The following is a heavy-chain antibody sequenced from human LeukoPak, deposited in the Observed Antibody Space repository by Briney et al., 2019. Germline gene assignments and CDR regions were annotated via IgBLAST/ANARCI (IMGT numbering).Heavy chain of an antibody. CDR1: GFTFSSYG. Sequence: GGSLRLSCAASGFTFSSYGMHWVRQAPGKGLEWVAVISYDGSNKYYADSVKGRFTISRDNSKNTLYLQMNSLRAEDTAAYYCAKDPTDIVVVPAAKVGYYGMDVWGQGTTVTVSS. V-gene: IGHV3-30*18. J-gene: IGHJ6*02. CDR2: ISYDGSNK. D-gene: IGHD2-2*01. CDR3: AKDPTDIVVVPAAKVGYYGMDV.